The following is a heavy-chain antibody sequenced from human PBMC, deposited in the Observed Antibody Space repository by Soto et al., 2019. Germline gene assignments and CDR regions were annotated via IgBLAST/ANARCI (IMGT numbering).Heavy chain of an antibody. J-gene: IGHJ6*02. CDR1: GFTFSSYA. CDR2: ISYDGSNK. D-gene: IGHD3-10*01. Sequence: QVQLVESGGGVVQPGRSLRLSCAASGFTFSSYAMHWVRQAPGKGLEWVAVISYDGSNKYYADSVKGRFTISRDNSKNTLYLKMNSLRAEDTAVYYCARELLPMVYYYYFGMDVWGQGTTVTVSS. CDR3: ARELLPMVYYYYFGMDV. V-gene: IGHV3-30-3*01.